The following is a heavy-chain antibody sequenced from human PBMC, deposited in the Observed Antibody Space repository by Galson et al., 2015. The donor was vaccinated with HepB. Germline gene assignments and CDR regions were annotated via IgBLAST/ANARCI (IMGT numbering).Heavy chain of an antibody. CDR3: ARDWPYDLDAFDI. Sequence: SVKVSCKASGYTFTSYYMHWVRQAPGQGLEWMGIINPSGGSTSYAQKFQGRVTMTRDTSTSTAYMELRSLRSDDTAVYYCARDWPYDLDAFDIWGQGTMVTVSS. D-gene: IGHD3-3*01. CDR1: GYTFTSYY. J-gene: IGHJ3*02. CDR2: INPSGGST. V-gene: IGHV1-46*01.